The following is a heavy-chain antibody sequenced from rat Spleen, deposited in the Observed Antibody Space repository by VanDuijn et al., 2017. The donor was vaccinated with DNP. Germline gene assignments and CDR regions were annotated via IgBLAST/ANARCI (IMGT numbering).Heavy chain of an antibody. CDR3: ATHRVH. CDR1: GFTFSDYN. D-gene: IGHD1-11*01. J-gene: IGHJ2*01. CDR2: IFYYGHST. V-gene: IGHV5S10*01. Sequence: EVQLVESGGGLVKPGRSLKLSCTASGFTFSDYNMAWVRQAPKTVLEWVATIFYYGHSTYYRYSVQGRFTISRNNAKSTLFLQMDSLRSEDTATYYCATHRVHWGQGVMVTVSS.